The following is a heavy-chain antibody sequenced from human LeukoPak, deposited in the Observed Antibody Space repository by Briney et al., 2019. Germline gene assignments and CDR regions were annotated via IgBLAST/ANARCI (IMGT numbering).Heavy chain of an antibody. D-gene: IGHD3-3*02. CDR3: TRGITALAYFDY. CDR1: GYTFTGYY. J-gene: IGHJ4*02. Sequence: ASVKVSCKASGYTFTGYYMHWVRRAPGQGLEWMGWINPNSGGTNYAQKFQGRVTMTRDTSISTAYMELSRLRSDDTAVFYCTRGITALAYFDYWGQGTLVTVSS. CDR2: INPNSGGT. V-gene: IGHV1-2*02.